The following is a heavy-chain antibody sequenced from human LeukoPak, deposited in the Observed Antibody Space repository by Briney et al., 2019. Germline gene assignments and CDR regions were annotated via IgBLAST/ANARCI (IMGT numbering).Heavy chain of an antibody. J-gene: IGHJ4*02. V-gene: IGHV4-34*01. CDR3: ARSLHHFDY. Sequence: PSETLSPTCAVYGGSFSGYYWSWVRQPPGKGLEWIGEINHSGSTNYNPSLKSRVTISVDTSKNQFSLKLSSVTAADTAVYYCARSLHHFDYWGQGTLVTVSS. CDR1: GGSFSGYY. CDR2: INHSGST.